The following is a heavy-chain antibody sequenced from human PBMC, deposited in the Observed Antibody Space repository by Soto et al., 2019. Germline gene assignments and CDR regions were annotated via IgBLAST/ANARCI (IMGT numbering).Heavy chain of an antibody. D-gene: IGHD6-19*01. J-gene: IGHJ4*02. CDR3: ATQYSSVPFDY. CDR1: GGSISSSSYY. V-gene: IGHV4-39*01. CDR2: IYYSGST. Sequence: SETLSLTCTVSGGSISSSSYYWGWVRQPPGKGLEWIGSIYYSGSTYYNPSLKSRVTISVDTSKNQFSLKLSSVTAADTAVYYCATQYSSVPFDYWGQGTLVTVSS.